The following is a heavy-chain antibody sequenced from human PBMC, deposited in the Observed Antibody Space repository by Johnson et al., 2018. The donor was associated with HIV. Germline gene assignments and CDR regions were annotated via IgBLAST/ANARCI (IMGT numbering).Heavy chain of an antibody. CDR1: GFTFSSYA. Sequence: QVQLVESGGGVVQPGRSLRLSCAASGFTFSSYAMHWVRQAPGKGLEWVCGVNWNGAEAGYADSLRGRFNISRDNPKNTMYLQMNSLRAEDTAMYYCARDGTETGPDDAFDIWGQGTMVTVSS. V-gene: IGHV3-NL1*01. CDR2: VNWNGAEA. J-gene: IGHJ3*02. D-gene: IGHD1-1*01. CDR3: ARDGTETGPDDAFDI.